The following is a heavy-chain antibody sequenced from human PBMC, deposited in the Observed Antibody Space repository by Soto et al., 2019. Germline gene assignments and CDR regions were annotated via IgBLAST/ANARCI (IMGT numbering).Heavy chain of an antibody. J-gene: IGHJ4*02. D-gene: IGHD3-22*01. V-gene: IGHV3-33*01. Sequence: QVQLVESGGGVVQPGRSLRLSCAASGFTFSSYGMHWVRQAPGKGLEWVAVIWYDGSNKYYADSVKGRFTISRDNSKKTLYLHMNSLRAEDTAVYYCAREAYTYYYESSGYLCYWGQGTLVTVSS. CDR1: GFTFSSYG. CDR3: AREAYTYYYESSGYLCY. CDR2: IWYDGSNK.